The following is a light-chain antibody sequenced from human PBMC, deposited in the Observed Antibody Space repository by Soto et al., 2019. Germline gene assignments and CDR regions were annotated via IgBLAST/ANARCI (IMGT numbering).Light chain of an antibody. CDR3: QNFGSSLT. V-gene: IGKV3-20*01. Sequence: EIVLTQSPGTLSLSPGERATLSCRASQSVSSAYLAWYQQKPGQAPRLLIYGASSRATGIPDRFSGRGSGTDFTLTISRLEPEDFAVYYCQNFGSSLTFGGGTEVEIK. J-gene: IGKJ4*01. CDR1: QSVSSAY. CDR2: GAS.